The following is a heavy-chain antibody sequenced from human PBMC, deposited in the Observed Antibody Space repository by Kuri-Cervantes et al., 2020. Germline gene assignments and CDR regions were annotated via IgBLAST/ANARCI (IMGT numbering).Heavy chain of an antibody. CDR2: ISYRGNT. V-gene: IGHV4-59*05. CDR1: GGSFSGYY. J-gene: IGHJ4*02. Sequence: SETLSLTCAVYGGSFSGYYWSWIRQPPGKGLEWIGSISYRGNTYYNPSLRSRVTISVDTSNNQFSLKLSSVTAADTAVYYCATFSSGWYLGQGTLVTVSS. CDR3: ATFSSGWY. D-gene: IGHD6-19*01.